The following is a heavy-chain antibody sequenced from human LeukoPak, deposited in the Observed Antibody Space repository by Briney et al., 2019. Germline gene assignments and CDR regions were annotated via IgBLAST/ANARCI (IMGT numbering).Heavy chain of an antibody. J-gene: IGHJ4*02. Sequence: ASVKVSCKASGYTFTSYGISWVRQAPGQGLEWMGWISTYNGNTDYAQNLQGRVTMTTDKSTSTAYMELSSPRSEDTAVYYCARDESTATNYFDYWGQGTLVTVSS. D-gene: IGHD5-18*01. CDR1: GYTFTSYG. CDR3: ARDESTATNYFDY. V-gene: IGHV1-18*01. CDR2: ISTYNGNT.